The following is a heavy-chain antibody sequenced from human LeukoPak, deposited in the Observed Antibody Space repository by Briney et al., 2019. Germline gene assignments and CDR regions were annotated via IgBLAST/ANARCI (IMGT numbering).Heavy chain of an antibody. CDR1: GGTFISYA. V-gene: IGHV1-69*13. CDR3: ARVPGRWALPAYYYYGMDV. D-gene: IGHD1-14*01. J-gene: IGHJ6*02. CDR2: IIPIFGTA. Sequence: GASVKVSCKASGGTFISYAISWVRQAPGQGLEWMGGIIPIFGTANYAQKFQGRVTITADESTSTAYMELSSLRSEDTAVYYCARVPGRWALPAYYYYGMDVWGQGTTVTVSS.